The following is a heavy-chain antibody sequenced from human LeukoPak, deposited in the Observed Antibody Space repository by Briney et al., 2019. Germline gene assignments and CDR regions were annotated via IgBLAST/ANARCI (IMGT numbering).Heavy chain of an antibody. CDR3: ARRAYYDYVWGSYRNNWFDP. CDR1: GGSISSYY. Sequence: ETLSLTCTVSGGSISSYYWSWIRQPPGKGLEWIGEINHSGSTNYNPSLKSRVTISVDTSKNQFSLKLSSVTAADTAVYYCARRAYYDYVWGSYRNNWFDPWGQGTLVTVSS. D-gene: IGHD3-16*02. J-gene: IGHJ5*02. V-gene: IGHV4-34*01. CDR2: INHSGST.